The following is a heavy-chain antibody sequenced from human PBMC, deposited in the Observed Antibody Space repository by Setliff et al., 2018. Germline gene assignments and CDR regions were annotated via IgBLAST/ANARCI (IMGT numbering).Heavy chain of an antibody. Sequence: ASVKVSCKASGCTFTSYYLHWVRQAPGQGLEWMGVINPSGGSTSYAQKFQGRVTMTRDTSTSTVYMELSSLRSEDTAVYYCARPGIGGRFDPWGQGTLVTVSS. D-gene: IGHD1-26*01. CDR1: GCTFTSYY. J-gene: IGHJ5*02. CDR2: INPSGGST. V-gene: IGHV1-46*01. CDR3: ARPGIGGRFDP.